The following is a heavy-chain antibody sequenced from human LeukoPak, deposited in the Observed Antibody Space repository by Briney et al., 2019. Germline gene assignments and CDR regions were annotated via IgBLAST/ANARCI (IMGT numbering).Heavy chain of an antibody. Sequence: PGGSLRLSCAASGLTVSSNYMSWVRQAPGKGLEWVAVISYDGSNKYYADSVKGRFTISRDNSKNTLYLQMNSLRAEDTAVYYCARDTYYYYDSSGLDYWGQGTLVTVSS. J-gene: IGHJ4*02. CDR3: ARDTYYYYDSSGLDY. CDR1: GLTVSSNY. CDR2: ISYDGSNK. D-gene: IGHD3-22*01. V-gene: IGHV3-30-3*01.